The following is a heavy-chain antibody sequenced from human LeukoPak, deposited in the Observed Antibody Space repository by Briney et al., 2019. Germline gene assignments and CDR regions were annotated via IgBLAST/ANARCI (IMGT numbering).Heavy chain of an antibody. J-gene: IGHJ4*02. V-gene: IGHV3-21*01. CDR1: GFTFSSYA. CDR2: ISSSSSYI. Sequence: PGGSLRLSCAASGFTFSSYAMSWVRQAPGKGLEWVSSISSSSSYIYYADSVKGRFTISRDNAKNSLYLQMNSLRAEDTAVYYCAREGRDYFDYWGQGTLVTVSS. CDR3: AREGRDYFDY.